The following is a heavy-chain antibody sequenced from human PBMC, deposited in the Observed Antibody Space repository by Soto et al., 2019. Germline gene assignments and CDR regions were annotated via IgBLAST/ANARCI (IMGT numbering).Heavy chain of an antibody. Sequence: PSETLSLTCTVSGGSISSGGYYWSWIRQHPGKGLEWIGYIYYSGSTYYNPSLKSRVTISVDTSKNQFSLKLSSVTAADTAVYYCARVSPYGDYADDFDYWGQGTLVTVSS. V-gene: IGHV4-31*03. CDR2: IYYSGST. D-gene: IGHD4-17*01. CDR3: ARVSPYGDYADDFDY. J-gene: IGHJ4*02. CDR1: GGSISSGGYY.